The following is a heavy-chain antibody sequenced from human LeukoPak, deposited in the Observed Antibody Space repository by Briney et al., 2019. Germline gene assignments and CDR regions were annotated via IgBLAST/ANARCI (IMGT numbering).Heavy chain of an antibody. CDR2: INHNGEMI. CDR1: GFTFSDYY. Sequence: GGSLRLSCAASGFTFSDYYMSWVRQAPEKGLEWVSYINHNGEMIYYADSVKGRFTISRDTAKKTLYLQMNSLRDDDTALYYCVRDNDWAFHYWGQGTLVTVSS. CDR3: VRDNDWAFHY. J-gene: IGHJ4*02. V-gene: IGHV3-11*01. D-gene: IGHD3-9*01.